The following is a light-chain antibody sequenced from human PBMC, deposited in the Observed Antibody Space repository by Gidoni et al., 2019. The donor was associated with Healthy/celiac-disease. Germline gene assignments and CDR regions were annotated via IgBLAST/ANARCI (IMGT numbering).Light chain of an antibody. CDR1: SSNIGAGYD. CDR2: GNS. V-gene: IGLV1-40*01. Sequence: QSVLTQPPSVSGAPGKRVTISCTGSSSNIGAGYDVHWYQQLPGTAPKFLIYGNSNRPSGVPDRFSGSKSGTSASLAITGLQAEDEADYYCQSYDSSLSGSGVFGGGTKLTVL. J-gene: IGLJ2*01. CDR3: QSYDSSLSGSGV.